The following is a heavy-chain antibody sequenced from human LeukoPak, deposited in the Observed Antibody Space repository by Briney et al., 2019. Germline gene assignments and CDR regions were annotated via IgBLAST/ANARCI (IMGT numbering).Heavy chain of an antibody. CDR3: ARAAGNKMEKYFDY. J-gene: IGHJ4*02. V-gene: IGHV3-7*04. CDR1: GFTFSNYW. Sequence: GGSLRLSCTASGFTFSNYWMSWVRQAPGKGLEWVANIEQDGSDKYYVDSVKGRFTISRDNAKNSLYLQMSSLRAEDTAVYYCARAAGNKMEKYFDYWGQGTLVTVSS. D-gene: IGHD6-13*01. CDR2: IEQDGSDK.